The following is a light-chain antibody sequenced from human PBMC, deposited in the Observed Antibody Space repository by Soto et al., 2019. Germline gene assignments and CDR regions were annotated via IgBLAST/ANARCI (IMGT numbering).Light chain of an antibody. Sequence: EIVLTQSPGTLSLSPGERATLSCRASQSLSSSYLVWYQHKPGQALRLLIYGASSRATGIPDRFSGSGSGTEFTLTISSLQPEDSGTYYCQQIYVTPLTFGGGTRLEV. CDR3: QQIYVTPLT. V-gene: IGKV3-20*01. CDR1: QSLSSSY. CDR2: GAS. J-gene: IGKJ4*01.